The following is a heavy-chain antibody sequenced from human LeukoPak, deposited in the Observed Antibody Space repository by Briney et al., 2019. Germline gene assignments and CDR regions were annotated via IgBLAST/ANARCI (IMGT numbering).Heavy chain of an antibody. CDR2: ISYDGSNK. V-gene: IGHV3-30-3*01. J-gene: IGHJ4*02. CDR1: GFTFSSYA. Sequence: GGSLRLSCAASGFTFSSYAMSWVRQAPGKGLEWVAVISYDGSNKYYADSVKGRFTISRDNSKNTLYLQMNSLRAEDTAVYYCARRKWFGELLFRGLDYWGQGTLVTVSS. CDR3: ARRKWFGELLFRGLDY. D-gene: IGHD3-10*01.